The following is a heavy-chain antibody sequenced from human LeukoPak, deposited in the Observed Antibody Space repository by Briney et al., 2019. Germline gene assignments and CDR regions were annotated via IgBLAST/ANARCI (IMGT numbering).Heavy chain of an antibody. Sequence: PSGTLSLTFAVSGASISSNNWWWSWVRQPPGKGLEWIGEIYHSGSTNYNPSLKSRVTMSVDKSKNQFSLNLSSVTAADTAVYYCASAEPRGIIWYPYWGQGTLVTVSS. D-gene: IGHD6-13*01. CDR2: IYHSGST. CDR1: GASISSNNW. CDR3: ASAEPRGIIWYPY. J-gene: IGHJ4*02. V-gene: IGHV4-4*02.